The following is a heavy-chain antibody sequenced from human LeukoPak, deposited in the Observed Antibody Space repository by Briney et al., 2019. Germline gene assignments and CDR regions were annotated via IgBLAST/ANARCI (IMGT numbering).Heavy chain of an antibody. CDR1: GGSFSGYY. J-gene: IGHJ4*02. Sequence: SETLSLTCAVYGGSFSGYYWSWIREPPGKGLEWIGEINHSGSTNYNPSLKSRVTISVDTSKNQLSLKLSSVTAADTAVYYCARDLKVRGPVDYWGQGSLVTVSS. V-gene: IGHV4-34*01. CDR3: ARDLKVRGPVDY. D-gene: IGHD3-10*01. CDR2: INHSGST.